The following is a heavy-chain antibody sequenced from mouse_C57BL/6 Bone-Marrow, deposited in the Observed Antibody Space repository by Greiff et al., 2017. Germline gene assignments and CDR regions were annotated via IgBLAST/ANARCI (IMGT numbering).Heavy chain of an antibody. CDR3: ARSGPLGRSFDY. CDR1: GYTFTSYW. J-gene: IGHJ2*01. D-gene: IGHD4-1*01. Sequence: QVQLQQPGAELVKPGASVKMSCKASGYTFTSYWITWVKQRPGQGLEWIGDIYPTSGRTNYNEKFKSKAILTVDTSSNTAYRQLSSLTSEDSAVFYWARSGPLGRSFDYWGQGTTLTVSS. CDR2: IYPTSGRT. V-gene: IGHV1-55*01.